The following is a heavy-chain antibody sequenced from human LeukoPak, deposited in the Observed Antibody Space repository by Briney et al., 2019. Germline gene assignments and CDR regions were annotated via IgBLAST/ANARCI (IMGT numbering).Heavy chain of an antibody. CDR1: GGTFSSYA. J-gene: IGHJ4*02. V-gene: IGHV1-69*13. Sequence: SVKVSCKASGGTFSSYAISWVRQAPGQGLEWMGGIIPNSGTTNYTQRFQGRVTIIADESTSTAYMELNSLISEDTAVYYCAKHSNTYGCSDYWGQGTLVTVSS. CDR2: IIPNSGTT. CDR3: AKHSNTYGCSDY. D-gene: IGHD3-10*01.